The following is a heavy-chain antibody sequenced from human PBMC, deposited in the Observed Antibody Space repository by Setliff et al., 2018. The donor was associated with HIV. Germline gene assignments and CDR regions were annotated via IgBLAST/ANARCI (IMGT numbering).Heavy chain of an antibody. V-gene: IGHV4-30-2*01. CDR3: AGGPGTTSIDY. CDR1: GGSISSGGYY. J-gene: IGHJ4*02. CDR2: INHSGST. D-gene: IGHD1-26*01. Sequence: SLTCTVSGGSISSGGYYWSWIRQPPGKGLEWIGEINHSGSTNYNMSLWSRVTISLDASRNQFSLELISVTAADTAVYYCAGGPGTTSIDYWAQGTLVTVSS.